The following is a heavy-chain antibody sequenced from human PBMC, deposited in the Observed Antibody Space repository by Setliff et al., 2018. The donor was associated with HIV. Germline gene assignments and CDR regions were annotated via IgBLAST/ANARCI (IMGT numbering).Heavy chain of an antibody. V-gene: IGHV1-69*01. D-gene: IGHD3-10*01. CDR3: ASDDDYYDSGSYYSDWCFDL. Sequence: GHGLEWMGGIIPIFGSTKYAQKFQGRVTITADESTSTDDMELSSLRAEDTAVYYCASDDDYYDSGSYYSDWCFDLWGRGTLVTVSS. CDR2: IIPIFGST. J-gene: IGHJ2*01.